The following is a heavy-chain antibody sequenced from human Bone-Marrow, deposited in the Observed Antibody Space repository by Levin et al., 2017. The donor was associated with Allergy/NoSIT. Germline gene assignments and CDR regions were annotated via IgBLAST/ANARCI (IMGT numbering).Heavy chain of an antibody. CDR3: ARAANWGPYYDYGMDV. CDR1: GFTFSSYA. D-gene: IGHD7-27*01. J-gene: IGHJ6*02. CDR2: ISYDGSNK. V-gene: IGHV3-30*04. Sequence: LSLTCAASGFTFSSYAMHWVRQAPGKGLEWVAVISYDGSNKYYADSVKGRFTISRDNSKNTLYLQMNSLRAEDTAVYYCARAANWGPYYDYGMDVWGQGTTVTVSS.